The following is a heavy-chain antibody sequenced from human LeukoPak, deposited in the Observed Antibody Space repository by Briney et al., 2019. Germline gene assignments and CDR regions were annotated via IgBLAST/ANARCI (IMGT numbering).Heavy chain of an antibody. D-gene: IGHD3-10*01. CDR2: IHKDGSAK. CDR1: GFTFSNAW. CDR3: TRDRGFGADDY. Sequence: GGSLRLSCAASGFTFSNAWMSWVRQAPGKGLEGVANIHKDGSAKRYVDSVKGRFTISRDNAQSSLYLQMNSLRDEDTAVYYCTRDRGFGADDYWGQGSLVSVSS. V-gene: IGHV3-7*01. J-gene: IGHJ4*02.